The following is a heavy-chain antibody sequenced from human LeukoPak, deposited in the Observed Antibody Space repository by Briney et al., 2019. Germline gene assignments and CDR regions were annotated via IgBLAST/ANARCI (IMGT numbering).Heavy chain of an antibody. CDR1: GLTFSSYS. V-gene: IGHV3-48*01. J-gene: IGHJ2*01. Sequence: GGSLRLSCAASGLTFSSYSMNWVRQAPGKGLEWVSYISSSSSTIYYADSVKGRFTISRDNAKNSLYLQMNSLRAEDTAVYYCARDQSHYDILTGYWYFDLWGRGTLVTVSS. D-gene: IGHD3-9*01. CDR2: ISSSSSTI. CDR3: ARDQSHYDILTGYWYFDL.